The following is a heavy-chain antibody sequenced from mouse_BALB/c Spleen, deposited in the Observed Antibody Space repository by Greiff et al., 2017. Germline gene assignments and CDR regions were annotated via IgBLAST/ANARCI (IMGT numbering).Heavy chain of an antibody. Sequence: QVQLQQSGADLVKPGASVKLSCKASGYTFTSYYMYWVKQRPGQGLEWIGEINPSNGGTNFNEKFKSKATLTVDKSSSTAYMQLSSLTSEDSAVYYCTRMRRSYAMDDWGQGTSVTVSS. CDR1: GYTFTSYY. CDR2: INPSNGGT. J-gene: IGHJ4*01. CDR3: TRMRRSYAMDD. V-gene: IGHV1S81*02.